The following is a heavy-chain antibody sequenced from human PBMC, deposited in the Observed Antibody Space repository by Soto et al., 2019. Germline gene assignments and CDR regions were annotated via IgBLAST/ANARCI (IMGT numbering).Heavy chain of an antibody. D-gene: IGHD3-16*01. V-gene: IGHV3-9*01. Sequence: GGSLRLSCAASGFTFDDYAMHWVRQAPGKGLEWVSGISWNSGSIGYADSVKGRFTISRDNAKNSLYLQMSSLRAEDTALYYCAAAILGWGQGTLVTVSS. CDR1: GFTFDDYA. CDR2: ISWNSGSI. J-gene: IGHJ4*02. CDR3: AAAILG.